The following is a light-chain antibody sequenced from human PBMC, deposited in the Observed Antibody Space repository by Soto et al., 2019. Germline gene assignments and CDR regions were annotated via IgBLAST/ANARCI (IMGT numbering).Light chain of an antibody. CDR2: KAS. J-gene: IGKJ2*01. V-gene: IGKV1-5*03. CDR1: QSISNW. Sequence: DIQMTQSPSTLSASVGDTVTITCRASQSISNWLAWYQQKPGQAPKLLIHKASTLETGVPSRFSGSGSGTEFTLTISSRQPDEFAAFYCRQYERFPYTFGQGTKLEIK. CDR3: RQYERFPYT.